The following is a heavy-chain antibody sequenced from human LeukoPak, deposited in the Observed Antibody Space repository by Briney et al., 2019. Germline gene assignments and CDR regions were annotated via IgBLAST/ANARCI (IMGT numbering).Heavy chain of an antibody. V-gene: IGHV3-9*01. CDR2: ISWNSGSI. CDR1: GFTFDDYA. J-gene: IGHJ4*02. D-gene: IGHD2-21*02. Sequence: GGSLRLSCAASGFTFDDYAMHWVRQAPGKGLEWVSGISWNSGSIGYADSVKGRFTISRDNSKNTLYLQMNSLRAEDTAVYYCAKGRVTYYFDYWGQGTLVTVSS. CDR3: AKGRVTYYFDY.